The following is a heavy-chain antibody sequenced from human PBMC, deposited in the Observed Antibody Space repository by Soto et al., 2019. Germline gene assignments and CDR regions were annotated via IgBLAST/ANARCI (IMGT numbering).Heavy chain of an antibody. V-gene: IGHV1-69*01. CDR3: AREAPTIFGVVITAGVGAFDI. CDR2: IIPIFGTA. Sequence: QVQLVQSGAEVKKPGSSVKVSCKASGGTFSSYAISWVRQAPGQGLEWMGGIIPIFGTANYAQKFQGRVTITADESTSTAYMELRSLRSEDTSVYYCAREAPTIFGVVITAGVGAFDIWGQGTMVTVSS. J-gene: IGHJ3*02. D-gene: IGHD3-3*01. CDR1: GGTFSSYA.